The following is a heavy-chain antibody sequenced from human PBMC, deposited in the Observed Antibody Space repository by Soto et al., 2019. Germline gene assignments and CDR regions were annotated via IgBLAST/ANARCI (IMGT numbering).Heavy chain of an antibody. CDR3: ARAQSSSSDFWSGYYLYYYGMDV. D-gene: IGHD3-3*01. V-gene: IGHV3-74*01. J-gene: IGHJ6*02. Sequence: GGSLRLSCAASGFTFSSYWMHWVRQAPGKGLVWVSRINSDGSSTSYADSVKGRFTISRDNAKNTLYLQMNSLRAEGTAVYYCARAQSSSSDFWSGYYLYYYGMDVWGQGTTVTVSS. CDR2: INSDGSST. CDR1: GFTFSSYW.